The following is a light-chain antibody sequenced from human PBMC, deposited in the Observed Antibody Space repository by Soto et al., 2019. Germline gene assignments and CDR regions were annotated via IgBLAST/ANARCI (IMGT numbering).Light chain of an antibody. CDR3: NHYHNPPYT. J-gene: IGKJ2*01. CDR2: WAS. Sequence: DIVMTQSPDSLAVSLGERATINCKSSQNVLYTSNNKNQLAWYQQKPGQPPTLLIYWASTRQSGIPDRFSGSGSGTTFSLTISSLQAEDVAVYYCNHYHNPPYTFGQGTRLEIK. V-gene: IGKV4-1*01. CDR1: QNVLYTSNNKNQ.